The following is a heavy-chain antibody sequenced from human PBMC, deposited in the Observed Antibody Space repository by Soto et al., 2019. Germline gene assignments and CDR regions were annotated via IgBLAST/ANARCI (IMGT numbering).Heavy chain of an antibody. D-gene: IGHD3-3*01. Sequence: ASVKVSCKASGGTFSSYAISWVRQAPGQGLEWMGGIIPIFGTANYAQRFQGRVTITADESTSTAYMELSSLRSEDTAVYYYASHDSYYDFWSGYYNYYGMDVWGQGTTVTVSS. CDR2: IIPIFGTA. J-gene: IGHJ6*02. CDR1: GGTFSSYA. CDR3: ASHDSYYDFWSGYYNYYGMDV. V-gene: IGHV1-69*13.